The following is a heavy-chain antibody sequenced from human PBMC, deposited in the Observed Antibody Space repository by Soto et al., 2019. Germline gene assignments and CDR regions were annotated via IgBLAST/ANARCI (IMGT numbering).Heavy chain of an antibody. CDR2: IYTSGST. CDR3: ARDRPRITIFGVDPFYYYGMDV. Sequence: PSETLSLTCTVSGGSISSYYWSWIRQPAGKGLEWIGRIYTSGSTNYNPSLKSRVTMSVDTSKNQFSLKLSSVTAADTAVYYCARDRPRITIFGVDPFYYYGMDVWGQGTTVTVSS. V-gene: IGHV4-4*07. D-gene: IGHD3-3*01. CDR1: GGSISSYY. J-gene: IGHJ6*02.